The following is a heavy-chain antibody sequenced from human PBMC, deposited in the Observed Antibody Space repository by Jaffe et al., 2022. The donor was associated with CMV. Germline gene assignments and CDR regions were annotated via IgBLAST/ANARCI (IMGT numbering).Heavy chain of an antibody. CDR1: GGSISSYY. V-gene: IGHV4-4*07. CDR3: AREDLGYCSSTSCYWSGMDV. CDR2: IYTSGST. J-gene: IGHJ6*02. D-gene: IGHD2-2*01. Sequence: QVQLQESGPGLVKPSETLSLTCTVSGGSISSYYWSWIRQPAGKGLEWIGRIYTSGSTNYNPSLKSRVTMSVDTSKNQFSLKLSSVTAADTAVYYCAREDLGYCSSTSCYWSGMDVWGQGTTVTVSS.